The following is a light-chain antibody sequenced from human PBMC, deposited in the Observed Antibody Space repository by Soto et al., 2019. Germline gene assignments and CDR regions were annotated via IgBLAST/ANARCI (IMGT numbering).Light chain of an antibody. V-gene: IGKV1-5*03. CDR1: QSIITW. Sequence: DIQMTQSPSTLSASVGDRVTITCRASQSIITWLAWYQQKPGKAPRLLIYKASMLQSGVPSRFSGSGSGTEFTLTIRSLQADDFATYYCQQYHSNSRTFGQGTKLEIK. J-gene: IGKJ1*01. CDR2: KAS. CDR3: QQYHSNSRT.